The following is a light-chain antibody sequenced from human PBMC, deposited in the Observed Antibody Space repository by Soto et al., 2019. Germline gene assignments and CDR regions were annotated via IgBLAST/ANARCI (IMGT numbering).Light chain of an antibody. CDR1: SSDVGGYNY. Sequence: QSVLTQPASVSGSPGQSITISCTGTSSDVGGYNYVSWYQQHPGKAPKLMIYDVSNRPSGVSNRFSGSKSGNAASLTISGLQAEYEADYYCTPYISSNVYLFGTGTNVTGL. CDR2: DVS. J-gene: IGLJ1*01. V-gene: IGLV2-14*03. CDR3: TPYISSNVYL.